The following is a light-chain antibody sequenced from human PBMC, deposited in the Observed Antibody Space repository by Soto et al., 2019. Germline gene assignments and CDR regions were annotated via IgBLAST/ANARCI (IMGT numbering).Light chain of an antibody. J-gene: IGKJ3*01. CDR1: QSVSSSY. CDR3: QQYGSSRGFT. Sequence: EIVLTQSPGTLSLSPGERATLSCRASQSVSSSYLAWYQQKTGQTPRLLIYGASSRATGIPDWFSGSGSGTDFTLTISRLEPEEFAVYYCQQYGSSRGFTVGPGNKVDIK. CDR2: GAS. V-gene: IGKV3-20*01.